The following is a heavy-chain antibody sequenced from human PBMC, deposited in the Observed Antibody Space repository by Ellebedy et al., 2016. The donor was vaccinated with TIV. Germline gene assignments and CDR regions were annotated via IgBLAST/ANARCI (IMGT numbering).Heavy chain of an antibody. V-gene: IGHV1-18*01. CDR1: GYTFTSYG. J-gene: IGHJ3*02. CDR3: VHTGDRGI. D-gene: IGHD3-10*01. CDR2: ISTYNGDP. Sequence: AASVKVSCKASGYTFTSYGLSWVRQAPGQGLEWMGWISTYNGDPKYAQKFQGRIAMTADSSTTTAHLDLGSLRSDDTAIYYCVHTGDRGIWGQGTVVTVSS.